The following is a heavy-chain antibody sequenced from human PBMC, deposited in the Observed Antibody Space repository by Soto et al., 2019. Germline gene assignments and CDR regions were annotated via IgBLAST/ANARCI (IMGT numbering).Heavy chain of an antibody. Sequence: ASVKVSCKVSGYTLTELSMHWVRQAPGKGLEWMGGLDPEDGETIYAQKFQGRVTMTEDTSTDTAYMELSSLRSEDTAVYYCATVPRITIFGVVIYYYYGMDVWGQGTTVTVSS. V-gene: IGHV1-24*01. D-gene: IGHD3-3*01. J-gene: IGHJ6*02. CDR2: LDPEDGET. CDR1: GYTLTELS. CDR3: ATVPRITIFGVVIYYYYGMDV.